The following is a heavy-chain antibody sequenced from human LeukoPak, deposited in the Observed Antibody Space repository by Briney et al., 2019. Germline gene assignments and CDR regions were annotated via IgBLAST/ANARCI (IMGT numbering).Heavy chain of an antibody. Sequence: KPSQTLFLTRTVSGDSISGSGYYWNWIRQHPGKGLEWIGYIYYSGSTYYNPALKSRVNISVDTSKNQFSLKLSSVTAADTAVYYCARGFRGTADYWGQGTLVTVSS. V-gene: IGHV4-31*03. CDR3: ARGFRGTADY. D-gene: IGHD1-1*01. CDR1: GDSISGSGYY. J-gene: IGHJ4*02. CDR2: IYYSGST.